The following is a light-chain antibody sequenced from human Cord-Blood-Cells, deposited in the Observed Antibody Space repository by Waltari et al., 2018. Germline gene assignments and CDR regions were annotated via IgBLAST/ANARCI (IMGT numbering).Light chain of an antibody. Sequence: SYELTQPPSVSVSPGQTASITCSGDTFGDKSACWYQQTPGQSPVLVIYQDSKRPSGIPERFSGSNSGNTATLTISGTQAMDEADYYCQAWDSSTGVFGTGTKVTVL. V-gene: IGLV3-1*01. CDR3: QAWDSSTGV. CDR1: TFGDKS. CDR2: QDS. J-gene: IGLJ1*01.